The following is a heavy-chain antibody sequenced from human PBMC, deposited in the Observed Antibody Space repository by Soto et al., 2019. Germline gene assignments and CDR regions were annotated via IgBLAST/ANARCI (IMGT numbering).Heavy chain of an antibody. D-gene: IGHD6-19*01. J-gene: IGHJ6*02. Sequence: ASVKVSCKASGYTFTSYGISWVRQAPGQGLEWMGWISAYNGNTNYAQKLQGRVTMTTDTSTSTAYMEPRSLRSDDTAVYYCARAFNIAVAEMWYYGMDVWGQGTTVTVSS. V-gene: IGHV1-18*01. CDR3: ARAFNIAVAEMWYYGMDV. CDR1: GYTFTSYG. CDR2: ISAYNGNT.